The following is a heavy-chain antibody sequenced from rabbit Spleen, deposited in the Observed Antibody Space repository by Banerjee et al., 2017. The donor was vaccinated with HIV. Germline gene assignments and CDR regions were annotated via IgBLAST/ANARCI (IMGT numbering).Heavy chain of an antibody. D-gene: IGHD8-1*01. Sequence: QSLEESGGDLVKPGASLTLTCKASGFDLSSYYYMCWVRQAPGKGPEWIACIYNGDGSTYYASWVNGRFTISRTSSTTVTLQMTSLTAADTATYFCARSLANDYTTFNLWGPGTLVTVS. CDR1: GFDLSSYYY. J-gene: IGHJ4*01. CDR2: IYNGDGST. CDR3: ARSLANDYTTFNL. V-gene: IGHV1S40*01.